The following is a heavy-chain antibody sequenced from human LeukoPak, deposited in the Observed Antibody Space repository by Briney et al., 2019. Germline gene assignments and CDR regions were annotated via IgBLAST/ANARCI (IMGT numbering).Heavy chain of an antibody. CDR3: AKVATMYFDY. J-gene: IGHJ4*02. Sequence: GGSLRLSCAASGFTFSSYTMSWVRQAPGKGLEWVSAISGSCGSTYYADSVKGRFTISRDNSKNTLCLQMNSLRAADTAVYYCAKVATMYFDYWGQGTLVTVSS. CDR1: GFTFSSYT. D-gene: IGHD5-12*01. V-gene: IGHV3-23*01. CDR2: ISGSCGST.